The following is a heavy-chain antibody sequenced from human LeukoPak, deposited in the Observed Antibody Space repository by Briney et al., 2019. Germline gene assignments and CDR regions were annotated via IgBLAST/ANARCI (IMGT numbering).Heavy chain of an antibody. CDR1: GFTLSSYW. Sequence: PGGSLRLSCAASGFTLSSYWMSWVRQAPGKGLEWVANIKQDGSEKYYVDSVKGRLTISRDNAKNSLYLQMNSLRAEDTAVYYCARLRWFDYWGQGTLVTVSS. V-gene: IGHV3-7*01. D-gene: IGHD6-13*01. CDR2: IKQDGSEK. J-gene: IGHJ4*02. CDR3: ARLRWFDY.